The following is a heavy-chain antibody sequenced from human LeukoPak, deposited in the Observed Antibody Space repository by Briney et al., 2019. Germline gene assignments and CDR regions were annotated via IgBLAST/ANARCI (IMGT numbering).Heavy chain of an antibody. J-gene: IGHJ6*02. CDR2: IIPILGIA. Sequence: AASVKVSCKASGGTFSSYAISWVRQAPGQGLEWMGRIIPILGIANYAQKFKGRVTITADKSTSTAYMELSSLRSEDTAVYYCASGVRVPAANGPVVDVWGQGTTVTVSS. V-gene: IGHV1-69*04. CDR1: GGTFSSYA. CDR3: ASGVRVPAANGPVVDV. D-gene: IGHD2-2*01.